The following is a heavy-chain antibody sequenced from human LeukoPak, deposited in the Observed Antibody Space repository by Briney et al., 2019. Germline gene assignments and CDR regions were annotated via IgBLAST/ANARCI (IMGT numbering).Heavy chain of an antibody. J-gene: IGHJ3*02. CDR1: GYIFTDYA. CDR2: INTNTGNP. V-gene: IGHV7-4-1*02. CDR3: ARDPGVEDAFDI. Sequence: GASVKVSCKASGYIFTDYALNWVRQAPGQGLEWMGWINTNTGNPTYAQGFTGRFVFPLDTSVSTAYVEISSLKAEDTAVYYCARDPGVEDAFDIWGQGTTVTVSS. D-gene: IGHD7-27*01.